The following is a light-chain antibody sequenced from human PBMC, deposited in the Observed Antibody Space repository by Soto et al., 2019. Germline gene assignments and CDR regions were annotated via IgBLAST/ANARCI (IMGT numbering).Light chain of an antibody. CDR1: QSVSSSY. CDR2: GAS. V-gene: IGKV3-20*01. J-gene: IGKJ3*01. CDR3: QQYGSSLVT. Sequence: EIVLTQSPGTLSLSPGERATLSCRASQSVSSSYLAWYQQKPGQAPRLLLYGASSRATGIPDRCSGGGSGTDFTLTISRLEPEDFAVYYGQQYGSSLVTFGPGTKVDIK.